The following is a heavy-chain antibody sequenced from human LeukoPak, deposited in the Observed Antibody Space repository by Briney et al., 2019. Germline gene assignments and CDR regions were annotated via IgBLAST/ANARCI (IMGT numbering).Heavy chain of an antibody. CDR3: ARGKGMGGDWHDAFDL. V-gene: IGHV3-64*02. CDR2: ISTNGGRT. CDR1: GFIFSNYA. D-gene: IGHD2-21*02. J-gene: IGHJ3*01. Sequence: GGSLRLSCAASGFIFSNYAIHWVRHAPGKGLEHGSSISTNGGRTYFADPVEGRFTISRDNSKNTVNLQMGSLRPEDMAVYYCARGKGMGGDWHDAFDLWGQGAMVTVSS.